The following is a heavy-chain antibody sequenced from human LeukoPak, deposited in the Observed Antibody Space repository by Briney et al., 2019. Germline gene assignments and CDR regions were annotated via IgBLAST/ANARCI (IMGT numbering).Heavy chain of an antibody. CDR1: GGSISSHL. CDR3: ARGRLIVAPGVYYFEN. D-gene: IGHD5-12*01. V-gene: IGHV4-59*08. CDR2: KYYRGGT. Sequence: SETLSLTCTVSGGSISSHLWSWVRQPPGKGLEWIGYKYYRGGTNYNPALERRVTISGDTSKNEFYLRLTSVTAADTAVYYCARGRLIVAPGVYYFENWGQGTLVTVSS. J-gene: IGHJ4*02.